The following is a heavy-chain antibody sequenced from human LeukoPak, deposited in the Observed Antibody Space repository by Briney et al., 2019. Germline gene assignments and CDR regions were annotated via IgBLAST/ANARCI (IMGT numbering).Heavy chain of an antibody. J-gene: IGHJ6*02. CDR1: GGSIRSGRHH. Sequence: SETLSLTCSVSGGSIRSGRHHWAWVRQPPGKGLEFIGSLDESGRPYYNAPLKSRVTISEDSSGKQFSLNLSSVTAADTAVYYCARANVRWLVLMGDQRRSYGMDVWGQGTTVTVSS. V-gene: IGHV4-39*07. CDR3: ARANVRWLVLMGDQRRSYGMDV. D-gene: IGHD2-8*01. CDR2: LDESGRP.